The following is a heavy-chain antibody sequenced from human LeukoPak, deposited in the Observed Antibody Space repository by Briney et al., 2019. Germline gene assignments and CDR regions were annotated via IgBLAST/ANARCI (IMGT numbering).Heavy chain of an antibody. D-gene: IGHD6-19*01. J-gene: IGHJ4*02. Sequence: SETLSLTCIVSGGSISGYYWSWIRQPPGRGLELIGHIHYTGTTTYNPSLKSRATILLDTSENQFSLKLRSVTPADTAVYYCARVAGGGYFDYWGQGTLVTVSS. CDR3: ARVAGGGYFDY. CDR2: IHYTGTT. CDR1: GGSISGYY. V-gene: IGHV4-59*01.